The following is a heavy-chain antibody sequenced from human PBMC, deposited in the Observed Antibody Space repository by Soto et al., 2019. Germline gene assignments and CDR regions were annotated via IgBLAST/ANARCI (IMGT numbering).Heavy chain of an antibody. V-gene: IGHV5-10-1*01. J-gene: IGHJ4*02. Sequence: PGESLKISCKGSGYSFAGYWITWVRQKPGKGLEWMGRIDPSDSQTYYSPSFRGHVTISATKSVTTVFLQWSSLRASDTAMYYCARQIYDSDTGPNFQYYFDSWGQGTPVTVSS. D-gene: IGHD3-22*01. CDR3: ARQIYDSDTGPNFQYYFDS. CDR1: GYSFAGYW. CDR2: IDPSDSQT.